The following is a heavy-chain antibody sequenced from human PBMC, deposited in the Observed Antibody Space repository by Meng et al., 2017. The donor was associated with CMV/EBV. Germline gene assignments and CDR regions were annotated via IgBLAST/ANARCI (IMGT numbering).Heavy chain of an antibody. CDR3: ARSMVVAGDWFDP. V-gene: IGHV4-4*07. Sequence: VQLQESGPGQVKPSATLARTCTGSGGSISSYYWSWIRQPAGNGLEWIGRIYTSGSTNYNPSLKSRVTMSVDTSKNQFSLKLSSVTAADTAVYYCARSMVVAGDWFDPWGQGTLVTVSS. CDR1: GGSISSYY. D-gene: IGHD2-15*01. J-gene: IGHJ5*02. CDR2: IYTSGST.